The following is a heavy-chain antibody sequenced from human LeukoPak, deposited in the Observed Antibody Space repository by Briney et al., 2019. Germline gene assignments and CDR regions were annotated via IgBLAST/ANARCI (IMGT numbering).Heavy chain of an antibody. J-gene: IGHJ5*02. CDR1: GYTFTGYY. D-gene: IGHD6-6*01. CDR3: ARVWGQLANWFDP. CDR2: INPNSGGT. Sequence: ASVKVSCKASGYTFTGYYMHWVRQAPGQGLEWMGWINPNSGGTNYAQKFQGRVTMTRDTSISTAYMELSRLRSDDTAVYYCARVWGQLANWFDPWAREPWSPSPQ. V-gene: IGHV1-2*02.